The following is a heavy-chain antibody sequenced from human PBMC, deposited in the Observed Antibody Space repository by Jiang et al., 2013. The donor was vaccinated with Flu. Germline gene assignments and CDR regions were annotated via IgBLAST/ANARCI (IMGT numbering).Heavy chain of an antibody. V-gene: IGHV4-39*07. CDR2: VYHTGST. D-gene: IGHD5-12*01. Sequence: GLVKPSETLSLTCGVSGGSLSGSGHYWVWIRQPPGKGLEWVGSVYHTGSTYYKPSLKSRVTMSVDTSKSHFSLNLNSVTAADTAVYYCARALKYSGFELPYFDFWGQGTLVTVSS. CDR1: GGSLSGSGHY. J-gene: IGHJ4*02. CDR3: ARALKYSGFELPYFDF.